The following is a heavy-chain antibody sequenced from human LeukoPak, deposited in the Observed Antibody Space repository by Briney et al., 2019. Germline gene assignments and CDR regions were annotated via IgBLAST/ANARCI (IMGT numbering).Heavy chain of an antibody. J-gene: IGHJ5*02. CDR3: ASAGAPGIAARTWNWFDP. Sequence: GESLKISCKGSGYSFTSYWIGWVRQMPGKGLEWMGIIYPGDSDTRYSPSFQGQVTISADKSISTAYLQWSSLKASDTAMYYCASAGAPGIAARTWNWFDPWGQGTLVTVSS. D-gene: IGHD6-6*01. CDR1: GYSFTSYW. V-gene: IGHV5-51*01. CDR2: IYPGDSDT.